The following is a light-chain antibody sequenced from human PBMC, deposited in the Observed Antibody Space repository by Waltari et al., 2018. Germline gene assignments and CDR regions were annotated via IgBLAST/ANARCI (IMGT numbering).Light chain of an antibody. J-gene: IGKJ3*01. CDR1: QSISKY. Sequence: EIMLTQSPGTLSLSPGERATLSCRASQSISKYLAWYQQKPGQAPRLLIYDAASRATGIPDRFGGSGSGTDFSLTISRLEPEDSATYYCQHNYSAVTFGPGTTVDIK. V-gene: IGKV3-20*01. CDR2: DAA. CDR3: QHNYSAVT.